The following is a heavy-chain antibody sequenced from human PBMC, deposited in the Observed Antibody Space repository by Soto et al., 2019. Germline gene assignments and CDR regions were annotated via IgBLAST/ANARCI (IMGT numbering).Heavy chain of an antibody. CDR3: ARDLGTGTDF. J-gene: IGHJ4*02. CDR1: VAPIGVING. Sequence: QVQLQESAPELGKPWGPCSPTGAVPVAPIGVINGWSWARGPQGKGLEWIGETYHSGATTYNPSLKSRATISVDPSKNHFSLKLTSVTAADTAVYFCARDLGTGTDFWGRGTLVTVAS. V-gene: IGHV4-4*02. CDR2: TYHSGAT. D-gene: IGHD1-1*01.